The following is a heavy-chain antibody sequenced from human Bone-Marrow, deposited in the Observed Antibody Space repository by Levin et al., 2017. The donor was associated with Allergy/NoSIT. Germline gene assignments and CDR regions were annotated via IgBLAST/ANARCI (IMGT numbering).Heavy chain of an antibody. CDR1: GFTIHNNY. V-gene: IGHV3-53*01. CDR2: IYSGGKT. CDR3: AGTSSKGY. Sequence: QRGESLKISCAASGFTIHNNYMSWVRQAPGRGLEWVSLIYSGGKTYYADSVKGRFTISRDNSNLYLQMNSLRVEDTAIYYCAGTSSKGYWGQGTLVTVSS. J-gene: IGHJ4*02.